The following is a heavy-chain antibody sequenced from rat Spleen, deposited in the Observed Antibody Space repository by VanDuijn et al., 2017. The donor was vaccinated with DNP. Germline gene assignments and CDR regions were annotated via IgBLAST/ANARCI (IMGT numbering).Heavy chain of an antibody. CDR3: ARRRLPYWYFDF. Sequence: QVQLQQSGAEPAKPGSSVKISCKASGYTFTTYYISWIKQTTGQGLDYIGYINTGSGGTNYNEKFRGKATLTVDTSSSTAFMQLSSLTPDDSAVYFCARRRLPYWYFDFWGPGTMVTVSS. CDR2: INTGSGGT. D-gene: IGHD1-4*01. V-gene: IGHV1-43*01. CDR1: GYTFTTYY. J-gene: IGHJ1*01.